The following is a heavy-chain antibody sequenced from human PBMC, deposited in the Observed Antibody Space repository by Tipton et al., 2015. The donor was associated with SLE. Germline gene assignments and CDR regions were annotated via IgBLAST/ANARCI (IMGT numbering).Heavy chain of an antibody. V-gene: IGHV4-61*09. CDR3: ARLTWSNGPFEY. CDR1: GGSISSGSYY. J-gene: IGHJ4*02. Sequence: TLSLTCTVSGGSISSGSYYWSWIRQPAGKGLEWIGHIYATGSTNYNPSLKSRVTISVDTSKNQFSLQLISATAADTALYYCARLTWSNGPFEYWGQGTLVTVSS. D-gene: IGHD1-26*01. CDR2: IYATGST.